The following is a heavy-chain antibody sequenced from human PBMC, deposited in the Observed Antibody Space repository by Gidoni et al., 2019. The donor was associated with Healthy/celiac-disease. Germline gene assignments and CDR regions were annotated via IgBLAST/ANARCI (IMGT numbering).Heavy chain of an antibody. CDR3: ARDQGTAMVTGWFDP. CDR1: GGTFSSYA. CDR2: IIPIVGTA. D-gene: IGHD5-18*01. V-gene: IGHV1-69*01. Sequence: QVQLVQSGAEVKKPGSSVKVSCKASGGTFSSYAISWVRQAPGQGLEWMGGIIPIVGTATYAQKFQGRVTITADESTSTAYMELSSLRYEDTAVYYCARDQGTAMVTGWFDPWGQGTLVTVSS. J-gene: IGHJ5*02.